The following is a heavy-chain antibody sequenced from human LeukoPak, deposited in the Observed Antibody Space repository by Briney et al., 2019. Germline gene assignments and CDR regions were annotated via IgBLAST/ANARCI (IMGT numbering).Heavy chain of an antibody. CDR1: GFTFSSYA. V-gene: IGHV3-23*01. CDR2: ISGSGGST. CDR3: AKDSSSHQRGEYFQH. D-gene: IGHD6-13*01. Sequence: GGSLRLSCAASGFTFSSYAMSWVRQAPGKGLEWVSAISGSGGSTYYADSVKGRFTISRDNSKNTLYLQMNSLRAEDTAVYYCAKDSSSHQRGEYFQHWGQGTLVTVSS. J-gene: IGHJ1*01.